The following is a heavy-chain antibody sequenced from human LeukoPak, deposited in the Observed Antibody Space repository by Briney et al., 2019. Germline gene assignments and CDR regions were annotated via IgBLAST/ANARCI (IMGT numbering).Heavy chain of an antibody. V-gene: IGHV4-59*01. CDR2: IYYSGST. D-gene: IGHD2-2*03. CDR1: GGSISSYY. Sequence: PSETLSLTCTVSGGSISSYYWSWIRQPPGKGLEWIGYIYYSGSTNYNPSLKSRVTISVDTSTNQFSLKLSSVTAADTAVYYCARMDIVVVPATPPHYYYYGMDVWGQGTTVTVSS. CDR3: ARMDIVVVPATPPHYYYYGMDV. J-gene: IGHJ6*02.